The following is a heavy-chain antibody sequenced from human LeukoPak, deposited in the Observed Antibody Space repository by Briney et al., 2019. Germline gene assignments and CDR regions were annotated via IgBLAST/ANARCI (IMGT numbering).Heavy chain of an antibody. CDR2: ISGSGGST. V-gene: IGHV3-23*01. J-gene: IGHJ4*02. Sequence: PGGSLRLSCAASGFTFSSYAMSWVRQAPGKGLEWASAISGSGGSTYYADSVKGRFTISRDNSKNTLYLQMNSLRAEDTAVYYCAKIGGVYYYDSSGLDYFDYWGQGTLVTVSS. D-gene: IGHD3-22*01. CDR1: GFTFSSYA. CDR3: AKIGGVYYYDSSGLDYFDY.